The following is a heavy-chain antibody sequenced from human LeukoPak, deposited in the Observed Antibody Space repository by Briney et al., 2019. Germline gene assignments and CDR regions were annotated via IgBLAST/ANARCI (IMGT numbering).Heavy chain of an antibody. J-gene: IGHJ4*02. CDR2: IKQDGSEK. Sequence: GGSLRLSCAASGFTFSSYWMSWVRQAPGKGLEWVANIKQDGSEKYYVDSVKGRFTISRDNAKNSLYLQMNSLRAEDTAVYYCAYGVNTIFGVVIGPFDYWGQGALVTVSS. CDR3: AYGVNTIFGVVIGPFDY. V-gene: IGHV3-7*01. D-gene: IGHD3-3*01. CDR1: GFTFSSYW.